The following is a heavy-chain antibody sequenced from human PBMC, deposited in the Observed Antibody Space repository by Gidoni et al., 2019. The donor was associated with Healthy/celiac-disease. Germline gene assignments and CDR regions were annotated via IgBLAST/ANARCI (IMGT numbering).Heavy chain of an antibody. J-gene: IGHJ3*02. CDR3: AKDQGPYSSGAPGDAFDI. CDR1: GFTSSSYG. V-gene: IGHV3-30*18. CDR2: ISYDGSNK. D-gene: IGHD6-19*01. Sequence: QVQLVESGGGVVQPGRSLRLSCAASGFTSSSYGMHWVRQAPGKGLEWVAVISYDGSNKYYADSVKGRFTISRDNSKNTLYLQMNSLRAEDTAVYYCAKDQGPYSSGAPGDAFDIWGQGTMVTVSS.